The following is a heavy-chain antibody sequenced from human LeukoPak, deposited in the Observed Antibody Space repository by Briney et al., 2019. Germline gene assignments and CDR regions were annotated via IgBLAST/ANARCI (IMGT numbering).Heavy chain of an antibody. Sequence: SGGSLRLSCAASGFTFSSYAMHWVRQAPGKGLEWVAVISYDGSNKYYADSVKGRFTISRDNSKNTLYLQMNSLRAEDTAVYYCARDVYSSSWNNWFDPWGQGTLVTVSS. CDR2: ISYDGSNK. J-gene: IGHJ5*02. CDR3: ARDVYSSSWNNWFDP. V-gene: IGHV3-30*04. CDR1: GFTFSSYA. D-gene: IGHD6-13*01.